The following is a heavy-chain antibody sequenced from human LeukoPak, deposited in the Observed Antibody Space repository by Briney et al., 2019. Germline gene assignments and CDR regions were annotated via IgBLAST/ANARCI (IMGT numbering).Heavy chain of an antibody. CDR3: ARHKRSGWQKGGAFDI. J-gene: IGHJ3*02. D-gene: IGHD6-19*01. Sequence: MSPQTLSLTCTVSGGSISSGGYYWSWIRQHPGKGLEWIGYIYYSGSTYYNPSLKSRVTISVDTSKNQFSLKLSSVTAADTAVYYCARHKRSGWQKGGAFDIWGQGTMVTVSS. CDR2: IYYSGST. CDR1: GGSISSGGYY. V-gene: IGHV4-31*03.